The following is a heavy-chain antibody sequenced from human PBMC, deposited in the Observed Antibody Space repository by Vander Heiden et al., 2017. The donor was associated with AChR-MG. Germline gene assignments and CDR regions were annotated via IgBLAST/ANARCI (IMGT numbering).Heavy chain of an antibody. CDR1: GGSISSSSYY. CDR2: IYYSGST. Sequence: QLQLQESGPGLVKPSETLSLTCTVSGGSISSSSYYWGWIRQPPGKGLEWIGSIYYSGSTYYNPSLKSRVTISVDTSKNQFSLKLSSVTAADTAVYYCARQDGYNHFDYWGQGTLVTVSS. J-gene: IGHJ4*02. D-gene: IGHD5-12*01. V-gene: IGHV4-39*01. CDR3: ARQDGYNHFDY.